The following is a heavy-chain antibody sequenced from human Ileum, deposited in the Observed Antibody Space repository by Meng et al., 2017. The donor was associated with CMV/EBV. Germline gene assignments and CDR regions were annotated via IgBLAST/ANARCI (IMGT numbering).Heavy chain of an antibody. V-gene: IGHV4-39*07. Sequence: LRRRASGPGLVKPSDTFYLPCRVSGVSISSSGDYWGWSRQRPGKGLEWIGNMYSSGTPYYNPFLKSGVTMSVETSKNQYFLKRSSVTAADTAVYYCARWGSGTYYKGYFDYWGQGTLVTVSS. D-gene: IGHD3-10*01. CDR2: MYSSGTP. J-gene: IGHJ4*02. CDR1: GVSISSSGDY. CDR3: ARWGSGTYYKGYFDY.